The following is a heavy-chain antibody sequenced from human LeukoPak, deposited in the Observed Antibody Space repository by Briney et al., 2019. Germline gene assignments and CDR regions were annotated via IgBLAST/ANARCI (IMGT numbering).Heavy chain of an antibody. CDR3: ARARIAAAGYYFDY. Sequence: PGGSLRLSCAASGLTVSSNYMSWVRQAPGKGLEWVSVIYSGGSTYYADSVKGRFTISRDNSKNTLYLQMNSLRAEDTAVYYCARARIAAAGYYFDYWGQGTLVTVSS. D-gene: IGHD6-13*01. J-gene: IGHJ4*02. CDR2: IYSGGST. CDR1: GLTVSSNY. V-gene: IGHV3-53*01.